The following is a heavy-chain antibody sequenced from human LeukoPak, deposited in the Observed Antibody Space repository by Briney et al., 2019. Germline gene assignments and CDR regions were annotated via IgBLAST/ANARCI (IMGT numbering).Heavy chain of an antibody. D-gene: IGHD2-2*01. CDR1: GYTFTGYY. CDR2: INPNSGGT. Sequence: ASVKVSCKASGYTFTGYYMHWVRQAPGQGLEWMGWINPNSGGTNYAQKFQGRVTMTRDTSISTAYMELSRLRSDDTAVYYCARDMDCSSTSCYNWFDPWSQGTLVTVSS. CDR3: ARDMDCSSTSCYNWFDP. V-gene: IGHV1-2*02. J-gene: IGHJ5*02.